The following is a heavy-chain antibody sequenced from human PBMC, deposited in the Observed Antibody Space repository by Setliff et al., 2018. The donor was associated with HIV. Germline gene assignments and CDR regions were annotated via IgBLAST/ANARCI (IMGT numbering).Heavy chain of an antibody. J-gene: IGHJ5*02. CDR2: INPNSGGT. CDR1: GYTFTGNY. Sequence: ASVKVSCKASGYTFTGNYIHWVRQAPGQGLEWMGWINPNSGGTNYEQNFQDRVTMTRDTSITTAFLYLSRLTYDDTAVYYCATWYCSGGSCRGFAPWGQGTLVTVSS. D-gene: IGHD2-15*01. CDR3: ATWYCSGGSCRGFAP. V-gene: IGHV1-2*02.